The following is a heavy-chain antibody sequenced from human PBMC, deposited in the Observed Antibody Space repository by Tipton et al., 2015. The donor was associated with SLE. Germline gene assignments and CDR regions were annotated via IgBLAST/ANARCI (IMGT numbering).Heavy chain of an antibody. CDR1: GFTFSSYA. D-gene: IGHD3-3*01. Sequence: SLRLSCAASGFTFSSYAMSWVRQAPGKGLEWVSSISSSSSYIYYADSVKGRFTISRDNAKNSLYLQMNSLRAEDTAVYYCARGYYDFWSGCDWGQGTLVTVSS. CDR2: ISSSSSYI. CDR3: ARGYYDFWSGCD. V-gene: IGHV3-21*01. J-gene: IGHJ4*02.